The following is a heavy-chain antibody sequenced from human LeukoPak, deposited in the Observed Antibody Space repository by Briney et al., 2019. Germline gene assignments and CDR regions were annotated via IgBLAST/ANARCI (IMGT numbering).Heavy chain of an antibody. CDR1: GGSISSGSYY. CDR2: IYYSGST. Sequence: SETLSLTCTVSGGSISSGSYYWSWIRQPAGKGLEWIGYIYYSGSTYYNPSLKSRVTISVDTSKNQFSLKLSSVTAADTAVYYCARDRTSSNWFDPWGQGTLVTVSS. V-gene: IGHV4-30-4*08. CDR3: ARDRTSSNWFDP. J-gene: IGHJ5*02. D-gene: IGHD2-2*01.